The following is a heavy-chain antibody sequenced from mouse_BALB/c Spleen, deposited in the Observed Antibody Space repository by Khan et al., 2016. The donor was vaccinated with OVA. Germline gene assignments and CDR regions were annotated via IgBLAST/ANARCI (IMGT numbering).Heavy chain of an antibody. Sequence: VQLQESGAELAKPGASVKMSCKASGYTFTSYWMHWLKQRPGQGREWIGYINPSTGYIEYNQKFKDKATLTTDKSSSKAYMQRSSLTSEDSAVYYCAASILFYYSMDYWGQGTSVTVSS. CDR1: GYTFTSYW. J-gene: IGHJ4*01. V-gene: IGHV1-7*01. CDR2: INPSTGYI. D-gene: IGHD6-1*01. CDR3: AASILFYYSMDY.